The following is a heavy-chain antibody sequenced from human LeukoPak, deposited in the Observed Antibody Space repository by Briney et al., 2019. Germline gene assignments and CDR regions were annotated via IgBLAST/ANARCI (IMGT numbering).Heavy chain of an antibody. CDR2: ISGSGGST. CDR3: AKGRVWFGELFDY. J-gene: IGHJ4*02. V-gene: IGHV3-23*01. CDR1: GFTFSSYA. D-gene: IGHD3-10*01. Sequence: GGSLRLSCAASGFTFSSYAMSWVRQAPRKGLEWVSAISGSGGSTYYADSVKGRFTISRDNSKNTLYLQMNSLRAEDTAVYYCAKGRVWFGELFDYWGQGTLVTVSS.